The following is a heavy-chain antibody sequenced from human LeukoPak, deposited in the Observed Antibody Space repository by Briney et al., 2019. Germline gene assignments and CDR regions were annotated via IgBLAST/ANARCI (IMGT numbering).Heavy chain of an antibody. CDR2: ISTYNGNT. J-gene: IGHJ4*02. CDR1: GYTFTSYG. V-gene: IGHV1-18*04. Sequence: ASVKVSCKTSGYTFTSYGISWVRQAPGQGLEWMGWISTYNGNTNYTQKLQGRVTMTTDTSTSTAYMELRSLRSDDTPVYYCARDGYCGSNSCYSVYWGQGTLVTVSS. CDR3: ARDGYCGSNSCYSVY. D-gene: IGHD2-2*01.